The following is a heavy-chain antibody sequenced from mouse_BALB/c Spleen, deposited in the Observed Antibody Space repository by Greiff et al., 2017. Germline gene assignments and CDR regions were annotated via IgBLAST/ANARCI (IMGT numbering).Heavy chain of an antibody. Sequence: EVKVVESGGGLVKPGGSLKLSCAASGFTFSSYAMSWVRQTPEKRLEWVATISSGGSYTYYPDSVKGRFTIAIDNAKYTLYLHMSSLRSEDTAMYYCARGMYDGNAMDDWGQGTSVTVSS. V-gene: IGHV5-9-3*01. D-gene: IGHD2-14*01. J-gene: IGHJ4*01. CDR1: GFTFSSYA. CDR2: ISSGGSYT. CDR3: ARGMYDGNAMDD.